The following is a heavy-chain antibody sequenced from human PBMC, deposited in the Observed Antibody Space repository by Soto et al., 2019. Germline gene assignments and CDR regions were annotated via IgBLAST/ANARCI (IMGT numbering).Heavy chain of an antibody. V-gene: IGHV3-23*01. CDR3: AKDYSGSYYLSRFDC. D-gene: IGHD1-26*01. Sequence: GPLRLSCAASVFTFSSYAMSWVRQAPGKGLEWVSAISGSGGSTYYADSVKGRFTSSRDNSKNTLYLQMNSLRAEDTAVYYCAKDYSGSYYLSRFDCWGQGTL. CDR1: VFTFSSYA. CDR2: ISGSGGST. J-gene: IGHJ4*02.